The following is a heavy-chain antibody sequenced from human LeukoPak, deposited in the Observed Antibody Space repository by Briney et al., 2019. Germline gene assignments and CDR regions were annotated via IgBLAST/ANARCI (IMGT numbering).Heavy chain of an antibody. D-gene: IGHD6-6*01. Sequence: DPSETLSLTCTVSGGSISSGGYYWSWIRQPPGKGLEWIGYIYHSGSTYYNPSLKSRVTISVDRSKNQFSLKLSSVTAADTAVYYCARGRYSSSPRFDYWGQGTLVTVSS. J-gene: IGHJ4*02. V-gene: IGHV4-30-2*01. CDR1: GGSISSGGYY. CDR2: IYHSGST. CDR3: ARGRYSSSPRFDY.